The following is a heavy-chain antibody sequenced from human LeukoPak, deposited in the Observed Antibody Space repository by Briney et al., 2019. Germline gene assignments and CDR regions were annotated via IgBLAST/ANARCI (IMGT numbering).Heavy chain of an antibody. CDR2: IYTSGST. CDR3: ARVTLHATGDYMIDY. J-gene: IGHJ4*02. V-gene: IGHV4-4*07. D-gene: IGHD4-17*01. CDR1: SGSISSYY. Sequence: SETLSLTCTVSSGSISSYYWSWIRQPAGKGLEWIGRIYTSGSTNYNPSLKSRVTMSVDTSKNQFSLKLSSVTAADTAVYYCARVTLHATGDYMIDYWGQGTLVTVSS.